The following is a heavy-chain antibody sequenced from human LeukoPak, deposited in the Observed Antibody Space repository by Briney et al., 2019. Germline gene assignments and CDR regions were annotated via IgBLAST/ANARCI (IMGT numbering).Heavy chain of an antibody. V-gene: IGHV4-59*13. CDR1: GGSISNYY. CDR2: IYYSGTT. Sequence: SETLSLTCTVSGGSISNYYWSWVRQPPGKGLEWIGHIYYSGTTNYSPSLKSRVTISVDTSKNQFSLKLNSVTAADTAVYYCARENYYGMEVWGQGTTVIVSS. CDR3: ARENYYGMEV. J-gene: IGHJ6*02.